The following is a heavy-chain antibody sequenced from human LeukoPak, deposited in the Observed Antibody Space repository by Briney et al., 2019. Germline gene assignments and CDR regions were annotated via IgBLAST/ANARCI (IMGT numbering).Heavy chain of an antibody. Sequence: PGRSLRLSCAAAGFTVTSYGMHWVRQAPGKGLEWVAVIWYDGSNKYYADSVKVRFTISRDNSKKKLYLQMNSLRAEDMAVYYCARGEAAGTEFGWFDPWGQGTLVTVSS. V-gene: IGHV3-33*01. D-gene: IGHD6-13*01. CDR1: GFTVTSYG. CDR3: ARGEAAGTEFGWFDP. J-gene: IGHJ5*02. CDR2: IWYDGSNK.